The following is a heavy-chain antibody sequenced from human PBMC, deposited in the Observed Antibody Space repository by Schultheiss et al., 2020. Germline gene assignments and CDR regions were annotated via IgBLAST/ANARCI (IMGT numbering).Heavy chain of an antibody. Sequence: SETLSLTCTVSGGSISSGGYYWSWIRQHPGKGLEWIGYIYYSGSTYYNPSLKSRVTISVDTSKNQFSLKLSSVTAADTAVYYCAREAPLYYYDSSGYYRSYYYYYMDVWGKGTTVTVSS. D-gene: IGHD3-22*01. CDR2: IYYSGST. V-gene: IGHV4-31*03. CDR1: GGSISSGGYY. CDR3: AREAPLYYYDSSGYYRSYYYYYMDV. J-gene: IGHJ6*03.